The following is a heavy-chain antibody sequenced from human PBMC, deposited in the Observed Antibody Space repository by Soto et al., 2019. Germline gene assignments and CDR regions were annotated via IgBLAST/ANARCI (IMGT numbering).Heavy chain of an antibody. D-gene: IGHD3-10*01. CDR2: ISAYNGNT. V-gene: IGHV1-18*01. J-gene: IGHJ5*02. CDR1: GYTFTSYG. CDR3: ARSLHHHLITMVRGESIPLAP. Sequence: ASVKVSCKASGYTFTSYGISWVRQAPGQGLEWMGWISAYNGNTNYAQKLQGRVTMTTDTSTSTAYMELSSLRSEDTAVYYCARSLHHHLITMVRGESIPLAPWGPGSLLNVSS.